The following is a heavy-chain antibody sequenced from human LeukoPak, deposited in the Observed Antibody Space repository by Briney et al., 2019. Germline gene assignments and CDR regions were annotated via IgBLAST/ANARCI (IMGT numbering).Heavy chain of an antibody. J-gene: IGHJ6*02. CDR1: GGTFSSYA. CDR3: ARLDPTDV. CDR2: IIPILGIA. V-gene: IGHV1-69*04. Sequence: SSVKVSCKASGGTFSSYAISWVRQAPGQGLEWMGRIIPILGIANYAQKFQGRVTVTADKSTSTAYMELSSLRSEDTAVYYCARLDPTDVWGQGTTVTVSS.